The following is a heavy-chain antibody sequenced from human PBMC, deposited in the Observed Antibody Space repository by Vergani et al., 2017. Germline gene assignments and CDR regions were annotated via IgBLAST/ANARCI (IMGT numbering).Heavy chain of an antibody. CDR1: GGSFSGYY. J-gene: IGHJ3*02. CDR2: INHSGST. Sequence: QVQLQQWGAGLLKPSETLSLTCAVYGGSFSGYYWSWIRQPPGKGLEWIGEINHSGSTNYNPSLKSRVTISVDTSKNQFSLKLSSVTAADTAVYYCARGGEQWLVNDDAFDIWGQATMVTVSS. D-gene: IGHD6-19*01. V-gene: IGHV4-34*01. CDR3: ARGGEQWLVNDDAFDI.